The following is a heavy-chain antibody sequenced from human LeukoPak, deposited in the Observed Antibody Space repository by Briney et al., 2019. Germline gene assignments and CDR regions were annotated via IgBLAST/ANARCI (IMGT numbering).Heavy chain of an antibody. CDR1: GFTFSSYW. CDR2: IKQDGSEK. V-gene: IGHV3-7*03. CDR3: AKVDGITIFEVFDY. Sequence: GGSLRLSCAASGFTFSSYWMSWVRQAPGKGLEWVANIKQDGSEKYYVDSVKGRFTISRDNAKNSLYLQMNSLRAEDTAVYYCAKVDGITIFEVFDYWGQGTLVTVSS. D-gene: IGHD3-3*01. J-gene: IGHJ4*02.